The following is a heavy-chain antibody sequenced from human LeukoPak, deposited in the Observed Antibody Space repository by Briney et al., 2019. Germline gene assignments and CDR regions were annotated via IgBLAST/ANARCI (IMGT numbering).Heavy chain of an antibody. Sequence: SLRLSCTASGFTFGDYAMSWVRQAPGRGLEWVGFIRSKAYGGTTEYAASVKGRFTISRDDSKSIVYLQMNSLKTEDTAVYYCTRHYDYVWGSYPGYYFDYWGQGTLVTVSS. J-gene: IGHJ4*02. CDR2: IRSKAYGGTT. CDR3: TRHYDYVWGSYPGYYFDY. CDR1: GFTFGDYA. V-gene: IGHV3-49*04. D-gene: IGHD3-16*02.